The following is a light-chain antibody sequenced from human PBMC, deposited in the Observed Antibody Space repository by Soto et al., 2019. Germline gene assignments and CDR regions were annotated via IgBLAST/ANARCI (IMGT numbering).Light chain of an antibody. CDR2: DVS. CDR1: SSDVGGYNY. CDR3: SSYTSSSTLVV. V-gene: IGLV2-14*01. J-gene: IGLJ2*01. Sequence: QSALTQPASVSGSPGQSITISCTGTSSDVGGYNYVSWYQQHPGKVPKLMIYDVSNRPSGVSNRFSGSKSGITASLTISGLQAEDEADYYCSSYTSSSTLVVFGGGTKVTVL.